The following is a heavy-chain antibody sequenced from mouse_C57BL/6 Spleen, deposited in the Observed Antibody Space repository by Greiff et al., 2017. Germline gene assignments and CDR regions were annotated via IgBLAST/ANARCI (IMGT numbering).Heavy chain of an antibody. Sequence: QVQLQQSGAELVRPGASVTLSCKASGYTFTDYEMHWVKQTPVHGLEWIGAIDPETGGTAYNQKFKGKAILTADKSSSKAYMELRSLTSEDSAVYYWTRGGNYVAMDYWGQGTSVTVSS. CDR2: IDPETGGT. V-gene: IGHV1-15*01. J-gene: IGHJ4*01. CDR3: TRGGNYVAMDY. D-gene: IGHD2-1*01. CDR1: GYTFTDYE.